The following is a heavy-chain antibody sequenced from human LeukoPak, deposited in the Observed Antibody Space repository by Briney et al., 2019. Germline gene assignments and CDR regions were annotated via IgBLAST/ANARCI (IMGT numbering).Heavy chain of an antibody. J-gene: IGHJ5*02. CDR3: ARRKEYVGWFDT. CDR2: INHSGST. Sequence: SETLSLTCAVYGGSFSGYYWSWIRQPPKKGLEGIGDINHSGSTNYNASLQSRVTMSVDTSKNQFSLKMNSVTAADTALYYCARRKEYVGWFDTWGQGTLVTFSS. D-gene: IGHD6-6*01. CDR1: GGSFSGYY. V-gene: IGHV4-34*01.